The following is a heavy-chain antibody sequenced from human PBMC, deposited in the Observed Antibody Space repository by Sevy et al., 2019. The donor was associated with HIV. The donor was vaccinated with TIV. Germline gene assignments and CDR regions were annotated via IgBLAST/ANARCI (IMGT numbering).Heavy chain of an antibody. Sequence: ASVKVSCEASGFTFTDYYIHWVRQAPGQGLEWMGWINPNDGASRSAQRFQGRVTLTRDTSISTSYLEVSRLQSDDTAIYFCTRDDIYTHPWEFVYWSRGALVTCSS. CDR2: INPNDGAS. V-gene: IGHV1-2*02. CDR1: GFTFTDYY. CDR3: TRDDIYTHPWEFVY. D-gene: IGHD1-26*01. J-gene: IGHJ4*01.